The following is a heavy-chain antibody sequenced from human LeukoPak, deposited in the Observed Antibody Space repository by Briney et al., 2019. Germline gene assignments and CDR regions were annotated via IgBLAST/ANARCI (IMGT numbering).Heavy chain of an antibody. CDR3: SRDLGYFDY. Sequence: RGCLRLSRAAPGFTFSRVRMRCVRQAPGKGLERLATIKQDGSVHYYVDSVRGRFTISTDNAKNSLYLQMNSLRAEDAAVYYCSRDLGYFDYWGQGTLVTVSS. CDR1: GFTFSRVR. J-gene: IGHJ4*02. V-gene: IGHV3-7*05. CDR2: IKQDGSVH.